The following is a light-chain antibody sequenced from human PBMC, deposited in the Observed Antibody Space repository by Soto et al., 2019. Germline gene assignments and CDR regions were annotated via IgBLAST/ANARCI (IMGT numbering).Light chain of an antibody. CDR3: QHYSSYSEA. Sequence: DIQMTQSPSSLSASVGDRVTITCQASQDISTHLTWFQQKPGKAPKLLIYDVSILETGVPSRFSGTGSGTHFTFSISSLQPEDIATYYCQHYSSYSEAFGQWIKVDI. CDR1: QDISTH. J-gene: IGKJ1*01. V-gene: IGKV1-33*01. CDR2: DVS.